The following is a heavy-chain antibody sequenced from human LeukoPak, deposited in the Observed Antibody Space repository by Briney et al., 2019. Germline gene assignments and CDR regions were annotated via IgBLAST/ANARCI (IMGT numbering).Heavy chain of an antibody. Sequence: GGSLRLSCAASGFTFSSYAMSWVRQAPGKGLEWVSAISGSGGSTYYADSVKGRFTISRDNSKNTLYLQMNSLRAEDTAAYYCAKGEYSSSSGWFDPWGQGTLVTVSS. J-gene: IGHJ5*02. CDR1: GFTFSSYA. V-gene: IGHV3-23*01. CDR3: AKGEYSSSSGWFDP. CDR2: ISGSGGST. D-gene: IGHD6-6*01.